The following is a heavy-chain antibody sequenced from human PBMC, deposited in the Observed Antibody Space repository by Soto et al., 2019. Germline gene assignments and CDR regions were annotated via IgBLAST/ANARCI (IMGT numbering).Heavy chain of an antibody. CDR3: ARGSDYCSSTGCYAI. J-gene: IGHJ4*02. V-gene: IGHV1-69*02. CDR1: GGTFSSYT. Sequence: QVQLVQSGAEVKKPGSSVKVSCKASGGTFSSYTISWVRQAPGQGLEWMGRIIPILGIANYAQKFQGRVTITADKSTSTAYMELSSLRSEDTAVYYCARGSDYCSSTGCYAIWGQGTLVTVSS. D-gene: IGHD2-2*01. CDR2: IIPILGIA.